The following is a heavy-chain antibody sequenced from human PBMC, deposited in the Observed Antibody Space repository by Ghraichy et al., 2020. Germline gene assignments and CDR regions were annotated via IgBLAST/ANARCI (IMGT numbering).Heavy chain of an antibody. CDR1: GGSISSYY. V-gene: IGHV4-59*01. Sequence: SCTVSGGSISSYYWSWIRQPPGKGLEWIAYIYNSGSTKYNPSLKSRVTISVDTSKNQLSLKLSSVTAADTAVYYCARDPSSAGSSNNWFDPWGQGTLVTVSS. CDR3: ARDPSSAGSSNNWFDP. D-gene: IGHD6-13*01. J-gene: IGHJ5*02. CDR2: IYNSGST.